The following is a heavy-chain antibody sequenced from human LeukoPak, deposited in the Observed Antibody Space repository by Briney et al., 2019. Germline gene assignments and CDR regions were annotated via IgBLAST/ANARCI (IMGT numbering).Heavy chain of an antibody. D-gene: IGHD2-2*01. Sequence: GGSLRLSCAASGFTFSSYAMTWVRQAPGKGLEWVSFISDSETNYVDPVKGRFTVSRDKSKNTLYLEMNSLRAEDTAVYYCARGGSGTSVLYYWGQGILVTVSS. CDR1: GFTFSSYA. CDR3: ARGGSGTSVLYY. CDR2: ISDSET. V-gene: IGHV3-23*01. J-gene: IGHJ4*02.